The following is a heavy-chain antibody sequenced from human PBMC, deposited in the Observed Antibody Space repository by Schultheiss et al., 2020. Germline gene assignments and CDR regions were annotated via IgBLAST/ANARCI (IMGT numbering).Heavy chain of an antibody. CDR1: GGSFSSHY. J-gene: IGHJ6*04. V-gene: IGHV4-34*01. CDR3: ARDEGYYGLDV. Sequence: GSLRLSCAVYGGSFSSHYWSWIRQPPGKGLEWIGEINHSGSTTYNPSLQSRVTISVDTSKNQFSLNLRSVTAADTAVYYCARDEGYYGLDVWGKGTTVTVSS. CDR2: INHSGST.